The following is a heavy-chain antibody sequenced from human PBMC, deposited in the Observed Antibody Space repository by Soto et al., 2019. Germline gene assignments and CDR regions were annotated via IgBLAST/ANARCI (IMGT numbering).Heavy chain of an antibody. V-gene: IGHV1-24*01. Sequence: QVQLVQSGAEVKKPGASVKVSCKVSGYTLTELSIHWLRQAPGKGLEWMGGFDNEDGETIHAQKFQSRVTMTDDRSTDTAYMELGSLTSEDTAVYYCATKTLRSYFHHWGQGTLVTVSS. J-gene: IGHJ1*01. CDR1: GYTLTELS. D-gene: IGHD5-12*01. CDR2: FDNEDGET. CDR3: ATKTLRSYFHH.